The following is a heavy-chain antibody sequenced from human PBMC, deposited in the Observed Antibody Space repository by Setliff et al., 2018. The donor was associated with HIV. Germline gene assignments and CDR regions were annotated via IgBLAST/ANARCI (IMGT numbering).Heavy chain of an antibody. CDR1: GGSISGSNYY. D-gene: IGHD3-10*01. V-gene: IGHV4-39*01. Sequence: SSETLSLTCTVFGGSISGSNYYWGWIRQPPGKGLEWIANVHYSGSIYFNPSLRSRVAISVDTSHNQFSLSLRSVPAADTAVYYCARPLMGSGSFYNAPFDYWGQGTLVTVSS. J-gene: IGHJ4*02. CDR2: VHYSGSI. CDR3: ARPLMGSGSFYNAPFDY.